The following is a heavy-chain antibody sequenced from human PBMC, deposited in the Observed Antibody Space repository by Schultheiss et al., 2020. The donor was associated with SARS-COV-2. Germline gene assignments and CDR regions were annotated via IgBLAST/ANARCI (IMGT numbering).Heavy chain of an antibody. CDR2: IFYSGST. J-gene: IGHJ4*02. D-gene: IGHD3-3*01. CDR3: ARPQFGVVDY. Sequence: SETLSLTCADYGGSFSGYYWSWIRQPPGKGLEWIGSIFYSGSTNYNPSLKSRVTISVDTSKNQFSLKLSSVTAADTAVYYCARPQFGVVDYWGQGTLVTVSS. V-gene: IGHV4-34*12. CDR1: GGSFSGYY.